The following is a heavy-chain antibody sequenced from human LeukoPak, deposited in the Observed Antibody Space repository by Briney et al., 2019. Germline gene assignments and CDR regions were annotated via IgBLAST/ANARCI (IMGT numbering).Heavy chain of an antibody. CDR3: AKDNEITYYDILTGLWYFDY. D-gene: IGHD3-9*01. Sequence: GGSLRLSCAASGFTFSTYAMSWVRQAPGKGLEWVSAISGSGGSTYYADSVKGRFTISRDNSKNTLYLQMNSLRAEDTAVYYCAKDNEITYYDILTGLWYFDYWGQGTLVTVSS. CDR2: ISGSGGST. CDR1: GFTFSTYA. J-gene: IGHJ4*02. V-gene: IGHV3-23*01.